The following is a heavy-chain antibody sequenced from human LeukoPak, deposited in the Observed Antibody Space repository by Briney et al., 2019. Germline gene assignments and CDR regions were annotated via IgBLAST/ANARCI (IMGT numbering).Heavy chain of an antibody. Sequence: GGSLRLSCAASGFTFSSYGMHWVRQAPGKGLEWVAVIWYDGSHKYYADSVKARFTISRDNSKNTLYLQMNSLRAEDTAVYYCARDLLLWFGELSGDSDYWGQGTLVTVSS. CDR2: IWYDGSHK. CDR3: ARDLLLWFGELSGDSDY. V-gene: IGHV3-33*01. CDR1: GFTFSSYG. D-gene: IGHD3-10*01. J-gene: IGHJ4*02.